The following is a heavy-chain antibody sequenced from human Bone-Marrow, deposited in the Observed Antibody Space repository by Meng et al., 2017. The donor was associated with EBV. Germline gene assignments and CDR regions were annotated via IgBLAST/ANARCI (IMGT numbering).Heavy chain of an antibody. CDR2: IYHSGGT. D-gene: IGHD6-19*01. CDR1: GGSINSSNC. V-gene: IGHV4-4*02. CDR3: ARNLLALAVNEDYFDF. Sequence: QVQLQAPGPGLVKPSGTLSLTCAVSGGSINSSNCCVWVRQPPGKGLGCIGEIYHSGGTNPSLQSRVTISVDKAKNHFSLKLRSVTAADTAVYYCARNLLALAVNEDYFDFWGQGSLVTVSS. J-gene: IGHJ4*02.